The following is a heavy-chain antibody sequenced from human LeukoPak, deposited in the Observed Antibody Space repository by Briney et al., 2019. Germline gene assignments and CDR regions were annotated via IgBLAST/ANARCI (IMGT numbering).Heavy chain of an antibody. Sequence: GGSLRLSCAASEFTFSSYAMSWVRQAPGKGLEWVSAISASGGTTYYADSVKGRFTISRDNSKNTLYLQMSGLRAEDTAVYYCAKEPREYCSSTSCPNWIDPWGQGTLVTVSS. CDR1: EFTFSSYA. CDR2: ISASGGTT. D-gene: IGHD2-2*01. J-gene: IGHJ5*02. CDR3: AKEPREYCSSTSCPNWIDP. V-gene: IGHV3-23*01.